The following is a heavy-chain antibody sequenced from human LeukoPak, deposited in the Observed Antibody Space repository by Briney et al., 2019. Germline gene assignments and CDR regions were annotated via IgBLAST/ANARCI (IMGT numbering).Heavy chain of an antibody. J-gene: IGHJ6*02. CDR1: RFSFRDYG. D-gene: IGHD3-9*01. V-gene: IGHV3-30*03. CDR3: ARDKEGYFDWLLAPGMDV. CDR2: ISFDGSNK. Sequence: GGSLRLSCAASRFSFRDYGLHWVRQAPGKGLEWVAVISFDGSNKYYADSVKGRFTISRDNAKNSPYLQMNSLRAEDTAVYYCARDKEGYFDWLLAPGMDVWGQGTTVTVSS.